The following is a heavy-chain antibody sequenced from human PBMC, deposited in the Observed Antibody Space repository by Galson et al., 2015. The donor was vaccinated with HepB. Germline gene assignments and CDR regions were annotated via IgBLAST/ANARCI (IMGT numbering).Heavy chain of an antibody. Sequence: SLRLSCAGSGFVFSSYSMNWVRQAPGKGLEWVSYISTVSSTIYYTDSVKGRFTVSRDNARNSLYLQIDNLSAEDTAVYYCARDYYSSGSHDYWGQGTLGTVSS. V-gene: IGHV3-48*04. CDR1: GFVFSSYS. CDR2: ISTVSSTI. J-gene: IGHJ4*02. D-gene: IGHD3-10*01. CDR3: ARDYYSSGSHDY.